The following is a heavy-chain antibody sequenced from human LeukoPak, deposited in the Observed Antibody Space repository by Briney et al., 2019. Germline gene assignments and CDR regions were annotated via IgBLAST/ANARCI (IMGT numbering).Heavy chain of an antibody. D-gene: IGHD5-18*01. J-gene: IGHJ4*02. V-gene: IGHV4-34*01. CDR3: ARDGYSYGSI. CDR1: GGSFSGYY. Sequence: SETLSLTCAVYGGSFSGYYWSWIRQPPGKGLEWIGEINHSGSTNYNPSLKSRVTISVDTSKNQFSLKLSSVTAADTAVYYCARDGYSYGSIWGQGTLVTVSS. CDR2: INHSGST.